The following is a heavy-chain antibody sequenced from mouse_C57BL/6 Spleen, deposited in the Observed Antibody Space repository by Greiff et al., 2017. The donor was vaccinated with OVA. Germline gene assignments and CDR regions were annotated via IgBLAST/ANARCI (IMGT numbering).Heavy chain of an antibody. J-gene: IGHJ2*01. D-gene: IGHD1-1*01. CDR3: ARLGTTVPN. Sequence: VKLQQPGAELVMPGASVKLSCKASGYTFTSYWMHWVKQRPGQGLEWIGEIDPSDSYTNYNQKFKGKSTLTVDKSSSTAYMQLSSLTSEDSAVYYCARLGTTVPNWGQGTTLTVSS. CDR1: GYTFTSYW. CDR2: IDPSDSYT. V-gene: IGHV1-69*01.